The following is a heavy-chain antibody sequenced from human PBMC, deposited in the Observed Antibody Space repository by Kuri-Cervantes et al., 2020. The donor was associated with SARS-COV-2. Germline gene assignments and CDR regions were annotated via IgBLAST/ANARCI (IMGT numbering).Heavy chain of an antibody. Sequence: GESLKISCAASGFTFSSYAMHWVRQAPGKGLEWVAVISYDGSNKYYADSVKGRFTISRDNSKNTLYLQMNSLRAEDTAVYYCARDTGWARDFQHWGQGTLVTVSS. CDR1: GFTFSSYA. J-gene: IGHJ1*01. CDR3: ARDTGWARDFQH. D-gene: IGHD6-19*01. CDR2: ISYDGSNK. V-gene: IGHV3-30*01.